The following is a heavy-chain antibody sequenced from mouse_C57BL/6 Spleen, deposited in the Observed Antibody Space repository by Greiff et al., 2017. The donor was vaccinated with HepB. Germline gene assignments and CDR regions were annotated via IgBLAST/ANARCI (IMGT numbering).Heavy chain of an antibody. CDR1: GYTFTSYG. CDR3: ARSTAQATLTWFAY. CDR2: IYPRSGNT. V-gene: IGHV1-81*01. J-gene: IGHJ3*01. D-gene: IGHD3-2*02. Sequence: QVQLKESGAELARPGASVKLSCKASGYTFTSYGISWVKQRTGQGLEWIGEIYPRSGNTYYNEKFKGKATLTADKSSSTAYMELRSLTSEDSAVYFCARSTAQATLTWFAYWGQGTLVTVSA.